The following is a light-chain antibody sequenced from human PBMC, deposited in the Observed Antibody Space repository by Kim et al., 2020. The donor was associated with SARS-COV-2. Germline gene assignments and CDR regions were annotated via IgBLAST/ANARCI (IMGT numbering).Light chain of an antibody. CDR3: QQYDGH. CDR2: DAS. CDR1: QSISTW. V-gene: IGKV1-5*01. J-gene: IGKJ2*01. Sequence: SIPSASVAARVASTCLASQSISTWLAWYPQKPGKAPEVLIYDASTLESGVPSRFSGSASGTEFTLSISSLQPDDFATYYCQQYDGHFGQGTKLEIK.